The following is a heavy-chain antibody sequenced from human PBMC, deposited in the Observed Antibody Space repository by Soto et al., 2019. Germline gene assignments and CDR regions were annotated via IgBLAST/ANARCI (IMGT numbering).Heavy chain of an antibody. J-gene: IGHJ4*02. V-gene: IGHV4-59*08. CDR1: GGSINNYF. D-gene: IGHD2-15*01. Sequence: SETLSLTCTVSGGSINNYFWSWIRQPPGKGLEWIGYIYFSGSTNYNPSLKSRVTISVDTSKNQFSLKLSSVTAADTAVFYCARQTPGYCTAGTCYSLDYWGQGTLVTVSS. CDR2: IYFSGST. CDR3: ARQTPGYCTAGTCYSLDY.